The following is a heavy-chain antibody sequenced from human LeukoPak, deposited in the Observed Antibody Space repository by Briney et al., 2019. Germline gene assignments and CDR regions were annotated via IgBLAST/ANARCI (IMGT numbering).Heavy chain of an antibody. V-gene: IGHV3-9*01. Sequence: GGSLRLSCAASGFTFDDYAMHWVRQAPGKGLEWVSGISWNSGSIGYADSVKGRFTISRDNAKNSLYLQMNSLRAEDTALYYCVKGASGSGWYLFDYWGQGTLVTVSS. D-gene: IGHD6-19*01. J-gene: IGHJ4*02. CDR1: GFTFDDYA. CDR2: ISWNSGSI. CDR3: VKGASGSGWYLFDY.